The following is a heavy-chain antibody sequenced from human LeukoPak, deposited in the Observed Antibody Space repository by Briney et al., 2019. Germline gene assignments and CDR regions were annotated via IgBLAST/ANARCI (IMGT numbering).Heavy chain of an antibody. CDR2: INSDGSST. CDR1: GFTFSSYW. V-gene: IGHV3-74*01. J-gene: IGHJ4*02. D-gene: IGHD3-10*01. Sequence: GGSLRLSCAASGFTFSSYWMHWVRQAPGKGLVWVSRINSDGSSTSYADSVKGRFTISRDNAKNTLYLQMNSLRAEDTAVYYCARGYYYGSGSFYYFDYWGQGTLVTVSS. CDR3: ARGYYYGSGSFYYFDY.